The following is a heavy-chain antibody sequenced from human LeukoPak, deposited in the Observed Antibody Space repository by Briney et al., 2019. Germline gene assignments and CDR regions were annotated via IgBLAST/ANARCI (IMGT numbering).Heavy chain of an antibody. J-gene: IGHJ4*02. CDR2: INHSGST. CDR3: ARGSIAARPLDY. CDR1: GGSFSGCY. V-gene: IGHV4-34*01. D-gene: IGHD6-6*01. Sequence: SETLSLTCAVYGGSFSGCYWSWIRQPPGKGLEWIGEINHSGSTNYNPSLKSRVTISVDTSKNQFSLKLNSVTAADTAVYYCARGSIAARPLDYWGQGTLVTVSS.